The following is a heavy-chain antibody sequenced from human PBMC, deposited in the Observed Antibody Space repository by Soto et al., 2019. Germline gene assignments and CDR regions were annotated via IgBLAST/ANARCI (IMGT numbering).Heavy chain of an antibody. CDR2: ISSSGSTI. Sequence: VGSLRLSCAASGFTFSSYEMNWVRQAPGKGLEWVSYISSSGSTIYYADSVKGRFTISRDNAKNSLYLQMNSLRAEDTAVYYCARDGYCSGGSCYGYYYYGMDVWGQGTTVTVSS. CDR3: ARDGYCSGGSCYGYYYYGMDV. D-gene: IGHD2-15*01. J-gene: IGHJ6*02. V-gene: IGHV3-48*03. CDR1: GFTFSSYE.